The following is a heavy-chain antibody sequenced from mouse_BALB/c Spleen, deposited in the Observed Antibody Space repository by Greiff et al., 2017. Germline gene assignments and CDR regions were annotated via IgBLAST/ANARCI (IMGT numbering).Heavy chain of an antibody. CDR3: ARFYDGYYNFDY. D-gene: IGHD2-3*01. CDR2: IRSGGST. J-gene: IGHJ2*01. V-gene: IGHV5-6-5*01. CDR1: GFTFSSYA. Sequence: EVKLMESGGGLVKPGGSLKLSCAASGFTFSSYAMSWVRQTPEKRLEWVASIRSGGSTYYPDSVKGRFTISRDNARNILYLQMSSLRSEDTAMYYCARFYDGYYNFDYWGQGTTLTVSS.